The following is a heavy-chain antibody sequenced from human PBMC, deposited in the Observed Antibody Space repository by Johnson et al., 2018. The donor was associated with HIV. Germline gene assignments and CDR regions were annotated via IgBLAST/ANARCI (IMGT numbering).Heavy chain of an antibody. Sequence: QEKLVESGGGLVKPGGSLRLSCAASGFTFSDYYMSWIRQAPGKGLEWVSYISSSGSTIYYADSVKGRFTISRDNAKNSLYVQMNSLRVEDTAVYYCARDGGYCSSTSCFRHWASAFDIWGQGTMVTVSS. V-gene: IGHV3-11*04. D-gene: IGHD2-2*01. CDR2: ISSSGSTI. CDR1: GFTFSDYY. CDR3: ARDGGYCSSTSCFRHWASAFDI. J-gene: IGHJ3*02.